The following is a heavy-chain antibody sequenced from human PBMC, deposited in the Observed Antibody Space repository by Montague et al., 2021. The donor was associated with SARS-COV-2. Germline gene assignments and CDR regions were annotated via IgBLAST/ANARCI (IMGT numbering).Heavy chain of an antibody. CDR1: GESFSGYF. D-gene: IGHD6-19*01. CDR3: ARGQGSGEY. V-gene: IGHV4-34*01. Sequence: SETLSLTCAVRGESFSGYFWTWIRQPPGKGLEWIGYTTQDGETNYNPSLKSRVTISADKSKSQFSLKLDSVTAADTAVYYCARGQGSGEYWGQGTLVSVSS. J-gene: IGHJ4*02. CDR2: TTQDGET.